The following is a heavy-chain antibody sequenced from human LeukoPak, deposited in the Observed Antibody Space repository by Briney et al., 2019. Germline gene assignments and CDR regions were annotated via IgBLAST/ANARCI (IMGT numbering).Heavy chain of an antibody. D-gene: IGHD6-13*01. CDR2: IYYSGST. J-gene: IGHJ1*01. CDR1: GGSISIGNYY. CDR3: ARGRGEAAAGTPIFQH. Sequence: PSKTLSLTCTVSGGSISIGNYYWSWIRQHPGKGLEWIGYIYYSGSTYYNPSLKSRVNISIDTSKNQFSLKLSSVTAADTAVYYCARGRGEAAAGTPIFQHWGQGTLVTVSS. V-gene: IGHV4-31*03.